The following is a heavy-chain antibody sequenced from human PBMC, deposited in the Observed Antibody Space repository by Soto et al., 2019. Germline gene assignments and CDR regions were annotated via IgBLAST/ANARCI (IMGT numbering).Heavy chain of an antibody. Sequence: EVQLVESGGGLVQPGGSLRLSCAASGFTFSSYSMNWVRQAPGKGLEWVSYISSSSSTIYYADSVKGRFTISIDNAKNSLYLQMNSLRAEDTAVYYCARDRGQLLLYYYYYMDVWGKGTTVTVSS. CDR2: ISSSSSTI. CDR1: GFTFSSYS. D-gene: IGHD2-2*01. CDR3: ARDRGQLLLYYYYYMDV. J-gene: IGHJ6*03. V-gene: IGHV3-48*01.